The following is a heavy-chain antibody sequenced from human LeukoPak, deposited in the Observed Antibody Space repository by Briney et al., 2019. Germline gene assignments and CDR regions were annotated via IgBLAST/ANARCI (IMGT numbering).Heavy chain of an antibody. D-gene: IGHD5-12*01. CDR2: ISGSGGST. CDR1: GFTFSSYA. J-gene: IGHJ4*02. V-gene: IGHV3-23*01. Sequence: GGSLRLSCAASGFTFSSYAMSWVRQAPGKGLEWVSAISGSGGSTYYADSVKGRFTISRDNSKNTLYLQMNSLRAEDTAVYYCARDPWTNSDYDGFDYWGQGTLVTVSS. CDR3: ARDPWTNSDYDGFDY.